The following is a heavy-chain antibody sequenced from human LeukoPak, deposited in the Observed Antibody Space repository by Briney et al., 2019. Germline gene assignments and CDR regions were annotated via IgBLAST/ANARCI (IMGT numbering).Heavy chain of an antibody. V-gene: IGHV3-23*01. D-gene: IGHD3-16*01. CDR3: AKDLGPLTYGEGF. Sequence: PGGSLRLSCAASGFTFSSYGMSWVRQAPGKGLEWVSSISGSGGTVGSTNYADSVKGRFTISRDNSKDTLYLQMNSLRVEDTALYYCAKDLGPLTYGEGFWGQGTLVTVSS. CDR1: GFTFSSYG. CDR2: ISGSGGTVGST. J-gene: IGHJ4*02.